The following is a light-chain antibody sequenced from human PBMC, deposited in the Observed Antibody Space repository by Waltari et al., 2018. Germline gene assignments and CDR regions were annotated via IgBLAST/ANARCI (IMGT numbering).Light chain of an antibody. J-gene: IGKJ3*01. CDR1: QSVGSKY. V-gene: IGKV3-20*01. CDR3: QHYGASPFS. CDR2: GTS. Sequence: IVLTQYPGTLSLSPGERGTLSCRASQSVGSKYLAWYQHKPGQEPRLLIHGTSVRATGIPDRFSGGGSETDFTLTISRLEPEDLAVYYCQHYGASPFSFGPGTKVEIQ.